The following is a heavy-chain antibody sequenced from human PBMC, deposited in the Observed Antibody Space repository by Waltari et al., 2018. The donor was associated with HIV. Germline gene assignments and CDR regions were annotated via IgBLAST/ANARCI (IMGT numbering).Heavy chain of an antibody. J-gene: IGHJ6*03. CDR3: TTEMRGYSGFYYYYYMDV. V-gene: IGHV3-15*01. D-gene: IGHD1-26*01. CDR1: ELVFQNAW. CDR2: VKSEVEGGAT. Sequence: EGHLGESGRDFIKPGGSPRLSCVGSELVFQNAWLSWVRQASGKGLEWIGRVKSEVEGGATDYAAPVKGRFTISRDDSKSTLYLQMTRRRRDDTAVYYCTTEMRGYSGFYYYYYMDVWGNGTTVTVSS.